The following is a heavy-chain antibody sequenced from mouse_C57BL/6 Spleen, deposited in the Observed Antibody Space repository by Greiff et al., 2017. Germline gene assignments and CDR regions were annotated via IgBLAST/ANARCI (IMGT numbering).Heavy chain of an antibody. V-gene: IGHV2-2*01. J-gene: IGHJ4*01. CDR3: ARNQMVRNAMDY. Sequence: VQLQQSGPGLVQPSQSLSITCTVSGFSLTSYGVHWVRQSPGKGLEWLGVLWSGGSTDYNAAFISRLSISKDNSKSQVFFKMNSLQADDTAIYYCARNQMVRNAMDYWGQGTSVTVSS. CDR2: LWSGGST. D-gene: IGHD2-3*01. CDR1: GFSLTSYG.